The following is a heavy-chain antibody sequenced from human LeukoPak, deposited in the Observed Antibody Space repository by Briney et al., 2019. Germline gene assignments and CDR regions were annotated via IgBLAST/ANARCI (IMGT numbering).Heavy chain of an antibody. V-gene: IGHV4-34*01. CDR2: INHSGST. CDR3: ARESSGWYYFDY. Sequence: SETLSLTCAVYGGSFSGYYWSWIRQPPGKGLEWIGEINHSGSTNYNPSLKSRVTISVDTPKNQFSLELSSVTAADTAVYYCARESSGWYYFDYWDQGTLVTVSS. J-gene: IGHJ4*02. CDR1: GGSFSGYY. D-gene: IGHD6-19*01.